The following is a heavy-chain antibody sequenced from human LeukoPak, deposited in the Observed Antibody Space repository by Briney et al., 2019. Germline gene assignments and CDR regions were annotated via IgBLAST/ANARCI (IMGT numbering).Heavy chain of an antibody. CDR1: VGSISSHY. J-gene: IGHJ4*02. CDR3: ARAGSFYGDYPHY. CDR2: IYYSGST. Sequence: SETLSLTCTVSVGSISSHYWSWIRQPPGKGLEWIGYIYYSGSTNYNPSLKSRVTISVDTSKNQFSLKLSSVTAADTAVYYCARAGSFYGDYPHYWRRETLVTVFS. V-gene: IGHV4-59*11. D-gene: IGHD4-17*01.